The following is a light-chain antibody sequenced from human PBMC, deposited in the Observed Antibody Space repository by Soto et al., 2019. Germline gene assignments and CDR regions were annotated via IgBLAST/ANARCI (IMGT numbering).Light chain of an antibody. Sequence: EIVLTQSPGTLSLSPGERATLSCRASQSVSSSYLAWYQQKPGQAPRLLIYGASSRATGIPDRFSGSGSGTDFTITISRLEPEDFAVYYCQQYGRTYSFGQGTKLEIK. CDR3: QQYGRTYS. V-gene: IGKV3-20*01. J-gene: IGKJ2*03. CDR1: QSVSSSY. CDR2: GAS.